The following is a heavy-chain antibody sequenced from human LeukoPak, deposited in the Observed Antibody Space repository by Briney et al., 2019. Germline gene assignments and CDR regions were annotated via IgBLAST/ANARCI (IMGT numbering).Heavy chain of an antibody. CDR2: INQDGSAK. V-gene: IGHV3-7*01. Sequence: PGGSLRLSCAASGFTFSSYWMSWVRQAPGKGLGWVANINQDGSAKDYGGSVEGRFTISRDNAKNSLYLQMNSLTAEDTAVYFCASAPNENYFDFWGQGTLVTVSS. J-gene: IGHJ4*02. CDR1: GFTFSSYW. CDR3: ASAPNENYFDF.